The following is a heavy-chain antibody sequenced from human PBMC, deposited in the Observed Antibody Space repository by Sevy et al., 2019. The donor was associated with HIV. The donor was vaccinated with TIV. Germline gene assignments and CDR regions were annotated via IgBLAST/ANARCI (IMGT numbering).Heavy chain of an antibody. D-gene: IGHD3-22*01. CDR1: GFTFNFYG. CDR3: VKAPNDYDNSGWAGLEV. Sequence: GGSLRLSCAASGFTFNFYGMHWVRQAPGKGLEWVALISYDGNLKYYADSAKGRFTTSRDNSNNTLYLQMNSLRPEDTAVYYCVKAPNDYDNSGWAGLEVWGQGTTVTVSS. V-gene: IGHV3-30*18. CDR2: ISYDGNLK. J-gene: IGHJ6*02.